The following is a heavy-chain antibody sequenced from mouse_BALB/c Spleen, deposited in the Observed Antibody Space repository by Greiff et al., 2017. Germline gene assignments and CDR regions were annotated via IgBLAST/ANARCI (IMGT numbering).Heavy chain of an antibody. CDR1: GFSLSTSGMG. J-gene: IGHJ4*01. CDR3: ARSPDGYGVYYYAMDY. V-gene: IGHV8-12*01. CDR2: IYWDDDK. Sequence: QVTLKESGPGILQPSQTLSLTCSFSGFSLSTSGMGVSWIRQPSGKGLEWLAHIYWDDDKRYNPSLKSRLTISKDTSSNQVFLKITSVDTADTATYYCARSPDGYGVYYYAMDYWGQGTSVTVSS. D-gene: IGHD2-2*01.